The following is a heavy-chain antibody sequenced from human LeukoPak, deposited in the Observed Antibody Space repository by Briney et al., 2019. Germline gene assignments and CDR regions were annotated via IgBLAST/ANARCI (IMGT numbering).Heavy chain of an antibody. CDR2: IYYSGST. Sequence: SETLSLTCTVSGGSISSYYWSWIRQPPGKGLEWIGYIYYSGSTNYNPSLKSRVTISVDTSKNQFSLKLSSVTAADTAVYYCASLGYSYGQLDYWGQGTLVTVSS. J-gene: IGHJ4*02. CDR1: GGSISSYY. D-gene: IGHD5-18*01. V-gene: IGHV4-59*01. CDR3: ASLGYSYGQLDY.